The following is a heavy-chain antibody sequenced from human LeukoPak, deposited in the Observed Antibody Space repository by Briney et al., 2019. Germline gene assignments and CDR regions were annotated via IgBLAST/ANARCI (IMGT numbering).Heavy chain of an antibody. Sequence: SETLSLTCAVYGGSFSGYYWSWIRQPPGKGLEWIGEINHSGSTNYNPSLKSRVTISVDTSKNQFSLKLSSVTAADTAVYYCARGSGYVDYWGQGTLVTVSS. J-gene: IGHJ4*02. D-gene: IGHD3-3*01. CDR3: ARGSGYVDY. V-gene: IGHV4-34*01. CDR1: GGSFSGYY. CDR2: INHSGST.